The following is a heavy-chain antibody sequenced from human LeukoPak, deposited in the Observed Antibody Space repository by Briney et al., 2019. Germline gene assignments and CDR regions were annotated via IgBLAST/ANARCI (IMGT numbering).Heavy chain of an antibody. CDR1: GFTFISYE. J-gene: IGHJ6*04. V-gene: IGHV3-48*03. CDR2: ISSSGSTI. D-gene: IGHD3-10*02. Sequence: GGSLRLSCAASGFTFISYEMNWVRQAPGKGLEWVSYISSSGSTIYYADSVKGRFTISRDDAKNSLYLQMNSPRAEDTAVYYCAELGITMIGGVWGKGTTVTISS. CDR3: AELGITMIGGV.